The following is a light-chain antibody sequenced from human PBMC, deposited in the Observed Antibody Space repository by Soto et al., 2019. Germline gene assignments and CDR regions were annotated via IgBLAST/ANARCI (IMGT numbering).Light chain of an antibody. CDR2: DAS. CDR3: QQYNTNSRT. V-gene: IGKV1-5*01. Sequence: DIQMTQSPSPLSASVGDRVTITCRASQFFSNWLAWYQQKPGKAPKLLIYDASSLESGVPSRFSGSRSGTECTLTISSLQPDDFATYYCQQYNTNSRTFGQGTKVEIK. CDR1: QFFSNW. J-gene: IGKJ1*01.